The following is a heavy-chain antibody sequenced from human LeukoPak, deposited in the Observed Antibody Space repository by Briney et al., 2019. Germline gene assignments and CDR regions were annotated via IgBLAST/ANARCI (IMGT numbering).Heavy chain of an antibody. CDR1: GFPFSSYA. V-gene: IGHV3-23*01. D-gene: IGHD1-1*01. Sequence: GGSLRLSCAASGFPFSSYAMSWVRLTPGKGLEWVSAISGSGDSTYYADSVKGRFTISRDNSKNTLFLQMNSLRAEDTAVYYCAKSHASIWNVYDYWGQGTLVTISS. J-gene: IGHJ4*02. CDR2: ISGSGDST. CDR3: AKSHASIWNVYDY.